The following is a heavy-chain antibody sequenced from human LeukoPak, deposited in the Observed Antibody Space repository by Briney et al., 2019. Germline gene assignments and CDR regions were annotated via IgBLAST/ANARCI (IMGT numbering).Heavy chain of an antibody. CDR1: GGSISSGGYS. J-gene: IGHJ4*02. Sequence: SETLSLTCTVSGGSISSGGYSWSWIRQHPGKGLEWIGYIYYSGSTYYNPSLKSRVTISVDTSKNQFSLKLSSVTAADTAVYYCARGPRGPATEYYFDYWGQGTLVTVSS. CDR2: IYYSGST. D-gene: IGHD2-2*01. CDR3: ARGPRGPATEYYFDY. V-gene: IGHV4-31*03.